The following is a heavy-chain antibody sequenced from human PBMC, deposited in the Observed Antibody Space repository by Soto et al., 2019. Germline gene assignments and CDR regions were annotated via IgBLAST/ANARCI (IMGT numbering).Heavy chain of an antibody. J-gene: IGHJ6*02. V-gene: IGHV3-30-3*01. CDR2: ISYDGSNK. CDR1: GFTFSSYA. Sequence: QVQLVESGGGVVQPGRSLRLSCAASGFTFSSYAMHWVRQAPGKGLEWVAVISYDGSNKYYADSVKGRFTISRDNSKNTLYLQMNSLRAEDTAVYYCARAYDSGYYYGMDVWGQGTMVTVSS. CDR3: ARAYDSGYYYGMDV. D-gene: IGHD3-3*01.